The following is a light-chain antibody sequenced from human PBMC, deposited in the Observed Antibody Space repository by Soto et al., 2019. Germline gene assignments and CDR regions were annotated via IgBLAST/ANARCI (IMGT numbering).Light chain of an antibody. Sequence: DIQMTQSPSTLSASVGDRVTITCRASQSISSWLAWYQQKPGKAPKLLIYNASSLQSGVPSRFSGSGSGTEFTLIISSLQPDDVATYCCQQYNSLYTFGQETKLEIK. J-gene: IGKJ2*01. V-gene: IGKV1-5*03. CDR3: QQYNSLYT. CDR1: QSISSW. CDR2: NAS.